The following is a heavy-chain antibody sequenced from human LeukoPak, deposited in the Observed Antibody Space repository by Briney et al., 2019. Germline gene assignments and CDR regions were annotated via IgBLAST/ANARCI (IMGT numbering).Heavy chain of an antibody. CDR3: ARESWRNGYVGSK. CDR1: GGSIVTTTFY. Sequence: SETLSLTCSVSGGSIVTTTFYWGWVRQPPGKGLEWIGIIHHSGSTYYSSSLKSRVTISIDTSKNTLSLKLNSVTAADTAVYYCARESWRNGYVGSKWGQGTLVTASS. CDR2: IHHSGST. J-gene: IGHJ4*02. V-gene: IGHV4-39*07. D-gene: IGHD5-12*01.